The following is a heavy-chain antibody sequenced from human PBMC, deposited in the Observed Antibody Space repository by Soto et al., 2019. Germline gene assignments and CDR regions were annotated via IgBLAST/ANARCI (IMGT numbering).Heavy chain of an antibody. Sequence: SETLSLTCAVYGGSFSGYYWSWIRQPPGKGLEWIGEINHSGSTNYNPSLKSRVTISVDTSKNQFSLKLSSVTAADTAVYYCARELVRANWFDPWGQGTLVTV. CDR2: INHSGST. CDR1: GGSFSGYY. D-gene: IGHD6-6*01. V-gene: IGHV4-34*01. CDR3: ARELVRANWFDP. J-gene: IGHJ5*02.